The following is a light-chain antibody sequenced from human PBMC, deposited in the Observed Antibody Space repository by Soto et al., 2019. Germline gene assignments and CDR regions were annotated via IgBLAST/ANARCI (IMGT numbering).Light chain of an antibody. CDR3: QQRSNWPT. CDR1: QSIRTN. J-gene: IGKJ5*01. Sequence: EIVLTQSPATLSVSAGGTVTLSCRASQSIRTNVAWYQQIPGQAPRLLVYGASTRATGVPARFSGSGSGTEFTLTISSLEPEDFAVYYCQQRSNWPTFGQGTRLEIK. CDR2: GAS. V-gene: IGKV3-11*01.